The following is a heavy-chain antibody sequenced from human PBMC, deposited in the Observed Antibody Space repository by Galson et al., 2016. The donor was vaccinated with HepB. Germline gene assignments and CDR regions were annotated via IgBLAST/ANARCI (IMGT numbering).Heavy chain of an antibody. J-gene: IGHJ4*02. CDR3: ARDSSGWSRDY. Sequence: SLRLSCAASGFSFRTYWMTWVRQAPGRGLEWVANIKEDESQKKYVDSVKGRFTISRDNAKNLLYLQMNSLRAEDTAVYYCARDSSGWSRDYWGQGTLVTVSS. V-gene: IGHV3-7*01. CDR2: IKEDESQK. CDR1: GFSFRTYW. D-gene: IGHD6-19*01.